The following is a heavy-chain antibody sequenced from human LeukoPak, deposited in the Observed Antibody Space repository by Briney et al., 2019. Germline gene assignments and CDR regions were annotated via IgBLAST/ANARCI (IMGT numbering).Heavy chain of an antibody. D-gene: IGHD3-22*01. CDR2: IYYSGST. V-gene: IGHV4-59*01. Sequence: SETLYLTCTVSGGSISSYYWSWIRQPLGKGLEWIGYIYYSGSTNYNPSLKSRVTISVDTSKNQFSLKLSSVTAADTAVYYCASAAYYYDSSGYGNVAFDIWGQGTMVTVSS. CDR3: ASAAYYYDSSGYGNVAFDI. J-gene: IGHJ3*02. CDR1: GGSISSYY.